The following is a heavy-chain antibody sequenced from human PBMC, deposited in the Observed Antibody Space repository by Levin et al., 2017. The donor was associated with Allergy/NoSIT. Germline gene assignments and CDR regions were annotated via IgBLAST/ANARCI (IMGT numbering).Heavy chain of an antibody. CDR1: GFQFSLYG. Sequence: TGGSLRLSCAASGFQFSLYGMHWVRQAPGKGLEWVALIVFDGNDQYYADSVKGRFTISRDNSKNTLYLQMSSLRENDTAIYYCAKRGYCSGNTCQSHDAIDVWGNGTLVIVSS. J-gene: IGHJ3*01. CDR2: IVFDGNDQ. CDR3: AKRGYCSGNTCQSHDAIDV. D-gene: IGHD2-15*01. V-gene: IGHV3-30*18.